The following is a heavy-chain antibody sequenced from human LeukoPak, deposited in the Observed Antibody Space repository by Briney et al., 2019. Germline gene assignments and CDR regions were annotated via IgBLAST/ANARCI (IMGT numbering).Heavy chain of an antibody. CDR1: GGTFSSYA. CDR3: ARKRRGNNWSDP. Sequence: SVKVSCKASGGTFSSYAISWVRQAPGQGLEWMGGIIPIFGTANYAQKFQGRVTITTDESTSTAYMELSSLRSEDMAVYYCARKRRGNNWSDPWGQGTLVTVSS. V-gene: IGHV1-69*05. J-gene: IGHJ5*02. D-gene: IGHD3-16*01. CDR2: IIPIFGTA.